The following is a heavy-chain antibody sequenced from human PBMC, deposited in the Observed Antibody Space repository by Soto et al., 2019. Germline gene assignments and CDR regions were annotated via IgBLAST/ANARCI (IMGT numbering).Heavy chain of an antibody. CDR3: AKDRYYYGSGSSIFEY. D-gene: IGHD3-10*01. J-gene: IGHJ4*02. Sequence: HPGGSLRLSCAASGLTFSSYAMSWVRQAPGKGLEWVSAISGSGGSTYYADSVKGRFTISRDNSKNTLYLQMNSLRPEDTAVYYCAKDRYYYGSGSSIFEYWGQGTLVTVSS. CDR1: GLTFSSYA. CDR2: ISGSGGST. V-gene: IGHV3-23*01.